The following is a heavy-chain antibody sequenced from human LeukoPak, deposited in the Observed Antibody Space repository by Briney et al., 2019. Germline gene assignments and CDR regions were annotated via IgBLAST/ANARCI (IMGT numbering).Heavy chain of an antibody. J-gene: IGHJ3*02. CDR1: GFTFSSYE. CDR3: VRDHHRRLYDSQARDTFDI. V-gene: IGHV3-48*03. CDR2: ISSSGSTI. D-gene: IGHD3-22*01. Sequence: GGSLRLSCAASGFTFSSYEMNWVRQAPGKGLEWVSYISSSGSTIYYAASVKGRFSISRDNAQNSLYLQMNSLRAEDTAVYYCVRDHHRRLYDSQARDTFDIWGQGTMVTVSS.